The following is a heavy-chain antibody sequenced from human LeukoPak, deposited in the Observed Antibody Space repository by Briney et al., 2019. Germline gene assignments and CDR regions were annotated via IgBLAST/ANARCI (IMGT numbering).Heavy chain of an antibody. J-gene: IGHJ4*02. V-gene: IGHV3-66*02. D-gene: IGHD2-2*01. CDR1: ALTVSSNY. Sequence: TGGSLRLSCAASALTVSSNYMGWVRQAPGKGLEWVSIIYSGGSGGNTYYADSVKGRFSISRDNSKNTLYLQMNSLRAEDTAVYYCARLYCSSTSCYFDYWGQGTLVTVSS. CDR2: IYSGGSGGNT. CDR3: ARLYCSSTSCYFDY.